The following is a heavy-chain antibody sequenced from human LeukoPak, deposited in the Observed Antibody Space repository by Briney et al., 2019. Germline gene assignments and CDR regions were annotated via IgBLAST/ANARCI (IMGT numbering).Heavy chain of an antibody. V-gene: IGHV4-59*01. CDR1: GGPIRRYS. J-gene: IGHJ4*02. Sequence: PSETLSLTCTVSGGPIRRYSWSWIRQPPGRGREWVGYMYDSGGTNYNPSLKSRVTISVDTSKNQFSLTLHSVTAADTAVYFCAMSSSWPALFDYWGQGTLVSVSS. CDR3: AMSSSWPALFDY. D-gene: IGHD6-13*01. CDR2: MYDSGGT.